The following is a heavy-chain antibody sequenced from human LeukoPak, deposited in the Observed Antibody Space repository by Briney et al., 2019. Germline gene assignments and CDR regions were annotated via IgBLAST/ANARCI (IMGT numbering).Heavy chain of an antibody. CDR1: GFTFSSYA. V-gene: IGHV3-20*04. D-gene: IGHD6-19*01. CDR2: INWDGGST. CDR3: ARTVSSAGWSDDAFDI. J-gene: IGHJ3*02. Sequence: GGSLRLSCAASGFTFSSYAMSWVRQAPGKGLEWASGINWDGGSTVYADSVKGRFTISRDNAKNFLYLQMNSLRAEDTALYYCARTVSSAGWSDDAFDIWGQGTMVTVSS.